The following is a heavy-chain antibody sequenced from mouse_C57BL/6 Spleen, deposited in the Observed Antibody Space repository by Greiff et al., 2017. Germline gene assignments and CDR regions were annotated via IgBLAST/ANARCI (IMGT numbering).Heavy chain of an antibody. D-gene: IGHD1-1*01. CDR3: ARSEIYYYGSTLDY. CDR1: GYTFTDYY. V-gene: IGHV1-26*01. Sequence: EVQLQQSGPELVKPGASVKISCKASGYTFTDYYMNWVKQSHGKSLEWIGDINPNNGGTSYNQKFKGKATLTVDKSSSTAYMELRSLTSEDSAVYYCARSEIYYYGSTLDYWGQGTTLTVSS. J-gene: IGHJ2*01. CDR2: INPNNGGT.